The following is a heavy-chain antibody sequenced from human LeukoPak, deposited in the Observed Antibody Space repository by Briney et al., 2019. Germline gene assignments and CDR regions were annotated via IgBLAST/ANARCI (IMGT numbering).Heavy chain of an antibody. D-gene: IGHD3-22*01. J-gene: IGHJ3*02. CDR2: ISGNGGST. CDR1: GFTFTNYA. V-gene: IGHV3-23*01. Sequence: PGGFLRLSCAASGFTFTNYAMSWVRRAPGKGLEWVSSISGNGGSTYYADSVKGRFTISRDNSKNTLYLQMNSLSAEDTAVYYCAKYYYDSTGYYYDAFDIWGQGTMVTVSS. CDR3: AKYYYDSTGYYYDAFDI.